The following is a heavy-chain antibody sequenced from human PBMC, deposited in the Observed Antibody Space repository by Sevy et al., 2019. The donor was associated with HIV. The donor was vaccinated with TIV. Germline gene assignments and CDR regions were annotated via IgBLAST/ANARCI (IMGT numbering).Heavy chain of an antibody. CDR2: IVVGSDVT. CDR1: GFTFSSSA. J-gene: IGHJ3*02. CDR3: AAEDMTTFGGHLRVFDI. V-gene: IGHV1-58*01. D-gene: IGHD3-16*01. Sequence: ASVKVSCKTSGFTFSSSAVQWVRQVRGQRLEWIGWIVVGSDVTNYAQNFQERVNISRDVSTKTVYMDLTSLRSEDTAVYYCAAEDMTTFGGHLRVFDIWGQGTMVTVSS.